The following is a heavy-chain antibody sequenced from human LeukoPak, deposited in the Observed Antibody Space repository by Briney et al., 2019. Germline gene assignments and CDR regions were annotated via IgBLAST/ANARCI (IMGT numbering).Heavy chain of an antibody. V-gene: IGHV4-39*01. CDR1: GGSISSSSYY. CDR2: IYYTGST. Sequence: PSETLSLTCTVSGGSISSSSYYWGWIRQPPGKGLEWIGIIYYTGSTHYNPSLRSRVTISIDTSKNQFSLRLGSVTAADTAVFYCARREYSYGFAFWGQGTLVTVSS. CDR3: ARREYSYGFAF. J-gene: IGHJ4*02. D-gene: IGHD5-18*01.